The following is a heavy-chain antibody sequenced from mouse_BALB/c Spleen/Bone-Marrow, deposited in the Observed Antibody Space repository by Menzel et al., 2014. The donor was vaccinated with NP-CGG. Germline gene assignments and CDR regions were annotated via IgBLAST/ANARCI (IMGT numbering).Heavy chain of an antibody. CDR3: ARSPQRDYAMDY. CDR2: ISSGGGYT. Sequence: EVKLQESGGGLVKPGGSLKLSCAASGFTFSSYAMSWVRQSPEKRLEWVAEISSGGGYTYYPDTVTGRFTISRDNAKNTLYLEMSSLRSEDTAMYYCARSPQRDYAMDYWGQGTSVTVSS. J-gene: IGHJ4*01. CDR1: GFTFSSYA. V-gene: IGHV5-9-4*01. D-gene: IGHD3-2*02.